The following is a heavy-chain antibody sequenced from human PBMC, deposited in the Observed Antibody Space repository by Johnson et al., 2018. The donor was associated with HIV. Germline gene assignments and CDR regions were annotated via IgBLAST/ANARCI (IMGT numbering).Heavy chain of an antibody. V-gene: IGHV3-20*04. D-gene: IGHD2-21*02. CDR3: ARDYEWGGDCYPSGAFDI. CDR2: INWNGGST. J-gene: IGHJ3*02. CDR1: GFTFDDYG. Sequence: VQLVESGGGVVRPGGSLRLSCAASGFTFDDYGMSWVRQAPGKGLEWVSGINWNGGSTGYADSVRGRFTVSRDSAKNSLYLQMNSLRAEDTALDYCARDYEWGGDCYPSGAFDIWGQGTMVTVSS.